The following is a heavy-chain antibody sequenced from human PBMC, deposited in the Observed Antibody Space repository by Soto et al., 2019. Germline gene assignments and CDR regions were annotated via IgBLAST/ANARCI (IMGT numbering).Heavy chain of an antibody. CDR2: INHSGST. Sequence: PSETLSLTCAVYGGSFSGYYWSWIRQPPGKGLEWIGEINHSGSTNYNPSLKSRVTISVDTSKNQFSLKLSSVTAADTAVYYCARGRRYCSSTSCYARNYYYYYMDVWGKGTTVTVS. CDR1: GGSFSGYY. D-gene: IGHD2-2*01. J-gene: IGHJ6*03. CDR3: ARGRRYCSSTSCYARNYYYYYMDV. V-gene: IGHV4-34*01.